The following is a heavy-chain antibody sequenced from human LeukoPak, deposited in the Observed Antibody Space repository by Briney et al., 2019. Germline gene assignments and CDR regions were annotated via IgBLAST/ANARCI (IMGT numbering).Heavy chain of an antibody. CDR1: GGSISTYY. Sequence: SETLSLTCTVSGGSISTYYWTWIRQPPGKGLEWIGYIYYGGSTNYNPSLESRVTISVDTSKNQFSLKLSSVTAADTAMYYCARGGGWYLPNYGMDVWGQGTTVTVSS. J-gene: IGHJ6*02. CDR2: IYYGGST. V-gene: IGHV4-59*01. D-gene: IGHD6-19*01. CDR3: ARGGGWYLPNYGMDV.